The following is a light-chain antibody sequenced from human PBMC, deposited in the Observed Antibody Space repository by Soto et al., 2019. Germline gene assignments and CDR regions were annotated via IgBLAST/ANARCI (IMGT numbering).Light chain of an antibody. CDR3: QQYNTYTA. CDR2: DAS. CDR1: QSINNW. V-gene: IGKV1-5*01. Sequence: IQMTQSPFTLSAFVGERVTITCRASQSINNWLAWYQQKPWKAPKLLIYDASTLESGVPSRFSGGGSGTEFTLTISSLQPDDFATYYCQQYNTYTAFGGGTKGDIK. J-gene: IGKJ4*01.